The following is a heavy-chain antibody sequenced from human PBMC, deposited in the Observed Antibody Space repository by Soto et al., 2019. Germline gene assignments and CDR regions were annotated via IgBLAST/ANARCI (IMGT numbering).Heavy chain of an antibody. D-gene: IGHD2-21*02. V-gene: IGHV4-31*03. Sequence: SSETLSLTCTVSGGSISSGGYYWSWIRQHPGKGLEWIGYIYYSGSTYYNPSLKSRVTISVDTSKNQFSLKLSSVTAADTAVYYCARKRGGNSDDWGQGTLVTVSS. J-gene: IGHJ4*02. CDR3: ARKRGGNSDD. CDR2: IYYSGST. CDR1: GGSISSGGYY.